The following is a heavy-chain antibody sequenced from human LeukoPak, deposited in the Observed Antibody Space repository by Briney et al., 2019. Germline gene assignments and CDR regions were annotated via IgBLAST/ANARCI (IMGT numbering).Heavy chain of an antibody. Sequence: GGSLRLSCAASGFTVSSNYMSWVRQAPGKGLEWVAFIRFDGTSEFYADSVKARFTISRDNSQNTVSLQLNNLRIEDTALYYCAKTSLSDPSGHYYYMDAWGKGTTVTVSS. CDR1: GFTVSSNY. V-gene: IGHV3-30*02. CDR2: IRFDGTSE. CDR3: AKTSLSDPSGHYYYMDA. J-gene: IGHJ6*03. D-gene: IGHD3-3*01.